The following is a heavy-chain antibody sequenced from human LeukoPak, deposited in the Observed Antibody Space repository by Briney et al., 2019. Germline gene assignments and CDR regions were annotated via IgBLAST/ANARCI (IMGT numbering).Heavy chain of an antibody. J-gene: IGHJ4*02. CDR2: IWSDGSNK. CDR3: VRASGNFDY. D-gene: IGHD3-10*01. CDR1: GFTFSDYG. V-gene: IGHV3-33*01. Sequence: GGSLRLSCAASGFTFSDYGIHWVRRAPGKGLEWVAVIWSDGSNKYYADSVKGRFTISRDNPRKTLYLQMNSLRVEDTAVYYCVRASGNFDYWGQGTLVTVSS.